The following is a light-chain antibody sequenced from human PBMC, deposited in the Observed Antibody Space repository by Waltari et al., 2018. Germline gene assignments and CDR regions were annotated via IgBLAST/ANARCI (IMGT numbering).Light chain of an antibody. J-gene: IGLJ3*02. V-gene: IGLV4-69*01. CDR3: QTWGTGIRV. CDR2: LNSDGSH. Sequence: QLVLTQSPSASASLRASVKLTCTLSSGHNSYAIAWPQQLPEKGPRYLMKLNSDGSHNRGDGIPDRFSGSSSGAERYLTISSLQSDDEADYYCQTWGTGIRVFGGGTKLTVL. CDR1: SGHNSYA.